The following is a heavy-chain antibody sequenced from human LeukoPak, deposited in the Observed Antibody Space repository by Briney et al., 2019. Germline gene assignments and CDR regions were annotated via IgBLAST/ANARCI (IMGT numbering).Heavy chain of an antibody. J-gene: IGHJ4*02. V-gene: IGHV3-21*01. Sequence: PGGSLRLSCAASGFTFSTYTMNWVRQAPGKGLEWVSSISSSSNNINYADSVKGRFTISRDNAMNSVHLQMNSLRVEDTAVYYCARDWRWFDYWGQGTLVTVSS. CDR1: GFTFSTYT. CDR3: ARDWRWFDY. D-gene: IGHD5-24*01. CDR2: ISSSSNNI.